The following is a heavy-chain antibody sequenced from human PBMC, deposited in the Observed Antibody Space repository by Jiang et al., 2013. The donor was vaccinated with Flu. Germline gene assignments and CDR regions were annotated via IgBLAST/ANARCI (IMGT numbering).Heavy chain of an antibody. CDR2: ISYDGSNK. CDR3: ARDRGRFPLYYFDY. J-gene: IGHJ4*02. Sequence: RLSCAASGFTFSSYAMHWVRQAPGKGLEWVAVISYDGSNKYYADSVKGRFTISRDNSKNTLYLQMNSLRAEDTAVYYCARDRGRFPLYYFDYWGQGTLVTVSS. D-gene: IGHD3-10*01. CDR1: GFTFSSYA. V-gene: IGHV3-30-3*01.